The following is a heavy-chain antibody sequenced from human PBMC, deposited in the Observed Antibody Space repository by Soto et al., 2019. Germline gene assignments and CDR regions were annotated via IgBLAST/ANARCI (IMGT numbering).Heavy chain of an antibody. V-gene: IGHV4-31*03. CDR2: IYDSESA. Sequence: QVQLQESGPGLVKPSQTLSLTCSVSGESISSGGYYWSWIRHHPGKGLEWIGYIYDSESAYYNPSLKSRVPISMDTSKKHFAMRLSSVTAADTAVYYCARASSSSSAADYWGQGTLATVSS. CDR1: GESISSGGYY. CDR3: ARASSSSSAADY. D-gene: IGHD6-6*01. J-gene: IGHJ4*02.